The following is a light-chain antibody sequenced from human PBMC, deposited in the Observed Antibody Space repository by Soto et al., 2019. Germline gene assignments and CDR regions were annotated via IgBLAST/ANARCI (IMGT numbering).Light chain of an antibody. J-gene: IGKJ3*01. CDR1: QSVSNDY. CDR3: QKYNSAPLT. CDR2: SVS. V-gene: IGKV3-20*01. Sequence: EMVLTQSPGTLSLSPGDRATLSCRASQSVSNDYVAWVQQKPGQTPRLLIYSVSSRATGIPDRFSGSGSGTDFTLTISSLQPEDVATYYCQKYNSAPLTFGPGTKVDIK.